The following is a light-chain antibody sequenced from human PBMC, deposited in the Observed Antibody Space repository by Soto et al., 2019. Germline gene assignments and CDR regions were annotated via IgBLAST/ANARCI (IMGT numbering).Light chain of an antibody. V-gene: IGKV3-11*01. Sequence: ALAQSPVARSVSPGERATLACRASQSVSTDLAWYQQKPGQAPRLLIYDASNRATGTPARFAGSGSGTDFALTISSLEPEDFVLYYCQHPPTSFGGGTKVDIK. CDR2: DAS. CDR1: QSVSTD. CDR3: QHPPTS. J-gene: IGKJ4*01.